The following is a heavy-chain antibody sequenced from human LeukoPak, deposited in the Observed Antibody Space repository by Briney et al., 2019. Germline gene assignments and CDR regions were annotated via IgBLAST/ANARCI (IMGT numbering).Heavy chain of an antibody. CDR2: IIRSGDTI. CDR3: AREVSWDAFDI. V-gene: IGHV3-48*03. D-gene: IGHD3-16*02. J-gene: IGHJ3*02. CDR1: GFTFSSYE. Sequence: GGSLRLSCAVSGFTFSSYEMNWVRQAPGKGLEWVSYIIRSGDTIYYADSVKGRFTISRDNAKSSLYLQMNSLRAENTAVYYCAREVSWDAFDIWGQGTMVTVSS.